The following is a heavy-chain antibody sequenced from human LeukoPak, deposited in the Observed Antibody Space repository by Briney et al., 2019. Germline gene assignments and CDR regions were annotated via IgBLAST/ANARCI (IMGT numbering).Heavy chain of an antibody. CDR1: GFTVSSNY. CDR2: IYSGGST. Sequence: GGSLRLSCAASGFTVSSNYMSWVRQAPGKGLEWVSVIYSGGSTYYADSVKGRFTISRDNSKNTLYLQLNSLRAEDTAVYYCAKGRLGSYGGYGMDVWGQGTTVTVSS. D-gene: IGHD3-10*01. J-gene: IGHJ6*02. V-gene: IGHV3-66*01. CDR3: AKGRLGSYGGYGMDV.